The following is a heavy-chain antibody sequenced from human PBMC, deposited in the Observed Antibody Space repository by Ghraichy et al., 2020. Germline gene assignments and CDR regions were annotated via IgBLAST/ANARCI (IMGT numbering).Heavy chain of an antibody. V-gene: IGHV3-48*02. CDR2: ISSSSSTI. J-gene: IGHJ6*02. Sequence: GGSLRLSCAASGFTFSSYSMNWVRQAPGKGLEWVSSISSSSSTIYYADSVKGRFTISRDNAKNSLYLQMNSLRDEDTAVYYCARSSSSRGYYYGMAVWCQGTTVTVS. D-gene: IGHD6-13*01. CDR3: ARSSSSRGYYYGMAV. CDR1: GFTFSSYS.